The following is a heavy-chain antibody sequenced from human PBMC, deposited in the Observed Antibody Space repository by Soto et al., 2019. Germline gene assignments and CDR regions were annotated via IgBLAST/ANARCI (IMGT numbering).Heavy chain of an antibody. CDR1: GYSFTSYW. CDR2: IYPGDSDT. V-gene: IGHV5-51*01. Sequence: PGESLKISCKGSGYSFTSYWIGWVRQMPGKGLEWMGIIYPGDSDTRYSPSFQGQVTISADKSISTAYLQWSSLKASDTAMYYCARPYGYCSGGSCYLGYWGQGTLVTVSS. J-gene: IGHJ4*02. CDR3: ARPYGYCSGGSCYLGY. D-gene: IGHD2-15*01.